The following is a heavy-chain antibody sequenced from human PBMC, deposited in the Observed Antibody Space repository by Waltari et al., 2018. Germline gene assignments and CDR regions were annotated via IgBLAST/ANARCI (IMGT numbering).Heavy chain of an antibody. Sequence: QVQLVQSGSELKKPGASVKVSCKDSEYTFTRYAMNWVRQAPGQGLEWMGWINTYTVNPPYAQGFTGRFVFSLDTSVSTAYLQISSLKAEDTAVYYCASSTTVTTYAFDIWGQGTIVTVSS. CDR1: EYTFTRYA. CDR2: INTYTVNP. V-gene: IGHV7-4-1*02. D-gene: IGHD4-17*01. CDR3: ASSTTVTTYAFDI. J-gene: IGHJ3*02.